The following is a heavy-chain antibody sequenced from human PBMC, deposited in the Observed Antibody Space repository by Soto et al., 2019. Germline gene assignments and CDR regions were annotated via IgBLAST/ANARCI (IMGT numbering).Heavy chain of an antibody. CDR3: ARHDYSVY. J-gene: IGHJ4*02. CDR2: ISYDGSNK. V-gene: IGHV3-30-3*01. Sequence: PRLSCAASGFTFSSYAMHWVRQAPGKGLEWVAVISYDGSNKYYADSVKGRFTISRDNSKNTLYLQMNSLRAEDTAVYYCARHDYSVYWGQGTLVTVSS. CDR1: GFTFSSYA.